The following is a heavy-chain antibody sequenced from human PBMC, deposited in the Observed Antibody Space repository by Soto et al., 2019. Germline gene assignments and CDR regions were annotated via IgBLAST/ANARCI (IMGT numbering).Heavy chain of an antibody. CDR1: GGSISNDAW. D-gene: IGHD3-3*01. CDR3: ARPQHSRGQFFPDY. V-gene: IGHV4-4*02. Sequence: SETLSLTCAVSGGSISNDAWWTWVRQPPGKGLEWIGEVYHTGSAAYSTSLKSRVTISVDKSKNQFSLKLNSVTAADTAVYSRARPQHSRGQFFPDYWGQGILVTVSS. J-gene: IGHJ4*02. CDR2: VYHTGSA.